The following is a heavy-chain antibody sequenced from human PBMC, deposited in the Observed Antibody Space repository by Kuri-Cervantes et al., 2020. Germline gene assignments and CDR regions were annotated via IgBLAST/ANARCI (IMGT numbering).Heavy chain of an antibody. J-gene: IGHJ4*02. CDR2: IYYSGST. Sequence: ETLSLTCTVSGGSISSYYWSWIRQPPGKGLEWTGYIYYSGSTNYNPSLKSRVTISVDTSKNQFSLKLSSVTAADTAVYYCARGRDYYGSGSYRLDYWGQGTLVTVSS. D-gene: IGHD3-10*01. CDR3: ARGRDYYGSGSYRLDY. CDR1: GGSISSYY. V-gene: IGHV4-59*12.